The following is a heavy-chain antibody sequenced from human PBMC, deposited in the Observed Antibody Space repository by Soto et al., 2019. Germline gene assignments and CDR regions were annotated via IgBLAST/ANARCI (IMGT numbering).Heavy chain of an antibody. D-gene: IGHD3-22*01. CDR3: ARHPYFYDSSGYYPRLYYFDY. V-gene: IGHV4-39*01. CDR1: GGSISSSSYY. CDR2: ISYSGTT. Sequence: QLQLQESGPGLVKPSETLSLTCTVSGGSISSSSYYWGWIRQPPGKGLEWIGSISYSGTTYHNPSLKSRVTISLDTSKNQCSLTLSSVTAADTAVSYCARHPYFYDSSGYYPRLYYFDYWGQGTLVTVSS. J-gene: IGHJ4*02.